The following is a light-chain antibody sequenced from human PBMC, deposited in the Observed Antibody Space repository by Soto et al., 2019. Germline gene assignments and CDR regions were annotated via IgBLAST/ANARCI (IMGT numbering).Light chain of an antibody. J-gene: IGKJ1*01. V-gene: IGKV3-20*01. CDR2: AAS. CDR3: QQYGGSPKT. Sequence: EIVLTQSPGTLSLSPGDRATLSCMASQVVSNNFLAWYHQKPGQAPRLLIYAASSRATGIPDRFSGSGSGTDFTLTISRLEPEDFAVYYCQQYGGSPKTFGQGTKVDIK. CDR1: QVVSNNF.